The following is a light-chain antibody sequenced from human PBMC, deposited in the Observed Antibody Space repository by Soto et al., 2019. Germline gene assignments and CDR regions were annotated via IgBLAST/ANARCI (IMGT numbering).Light chain of an antibody. CDR3: SSYASSSTLV. Sequence: QSALTQPASVSGSPGQSIAISCTGTSSDVGGYSYVSWYQHHPGKAPKLLIYTVSNRPSGVSNRFSGSKSGNTASLTISGLQAEDEADYYCSSYASSSTLVFGTGTKVTVL. CDR2: TVS. V-gene: IGLV2-14*01. J-gene: IGLJ1*01. CDR1: SSDVGGYSY.